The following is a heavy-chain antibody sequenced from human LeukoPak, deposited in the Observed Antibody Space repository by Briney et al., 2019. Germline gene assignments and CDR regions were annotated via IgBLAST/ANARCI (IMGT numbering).Heavy chain of an antibody. CDR1: GFTFSTYA. Sequence: GGSLRLSCVASGFTFSTYAMHWVRQAPGRGLEYVSAITSNGGTTFYANSVKGRFAITRDNSKNTLYLQMGSLRDEDMAVYYCTRGPGYDYVWGSYRADYWGQGTLVTVSS. V-gene: IGHV3-64*01. J-gene: IGHJ4*02. D-gene: IGHD3-16*02. CDR2: ITSNGGTT. CDR3: TRGPGYDYVWGSYRADY.